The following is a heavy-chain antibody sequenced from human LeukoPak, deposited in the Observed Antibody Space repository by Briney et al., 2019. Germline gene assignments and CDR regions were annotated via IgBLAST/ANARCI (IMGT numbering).Heavy chain of an antibody. CDR3: AREGSYGGSTMWYFDY. V-gene: IGHV3-48*01. CDR1: GFTFSSYS. Sequence: PGGSLRLSCAASGFTFSSYSMNWVRQAPGKGLEWVSYISSTSSTIYYAASVKGRFTISRDNSKNTLYLQMNSLRAEDSAVYYCAREGSYGGSTMWYFDYWGQGTLVTVSS. D-gene: IGHD2-2*01. J-gene: IGHJ4*02. CDR2: ISSTSSTI.